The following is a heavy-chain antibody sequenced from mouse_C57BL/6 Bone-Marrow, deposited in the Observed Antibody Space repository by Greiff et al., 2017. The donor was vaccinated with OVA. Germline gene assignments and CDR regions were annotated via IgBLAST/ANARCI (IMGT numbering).Heavy chain of an antibody. D-gene: IGHD1-1*01. CDR1: GYTFTSYG. Sequence: QVQLKQSGAELVRPGASVKLSCKASGYTFTSYGISWVKQRTGQGLEWIGEIYPRSGNTYYNEKFKGKATLTADKSSSTAYIELRSLTSEDSAVYFCAREGYYYGSRAWFAYWGQGTLVTVSA. J-gene: IGHJ3*01. V-gene: IGHV1-81*01. CDR2: IYPRSGNT. CDR3: AREGYYYGSRAWFAY.